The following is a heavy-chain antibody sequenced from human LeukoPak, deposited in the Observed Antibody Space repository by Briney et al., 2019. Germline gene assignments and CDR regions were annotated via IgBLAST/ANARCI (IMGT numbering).Heavy chain of an antibody. Sequence: GGSLRLSCTASGFTFSSYGMHWVRQAPGKGLEWVAVIWYDGSNKYYADSVKGRFTISRDNSKNTLYLQMNSLRAEDTAVYYCATGVTNVGGGYWGQGTLVTVSS. D-gene: IGHD2-8*01. V-gene: IGHV3-33*01. CDR3: ATGVTNVGGGY. CDR1: GFTFSSYG. CDR2: IWYDGSNK. J-gene: IGHJ4*02.